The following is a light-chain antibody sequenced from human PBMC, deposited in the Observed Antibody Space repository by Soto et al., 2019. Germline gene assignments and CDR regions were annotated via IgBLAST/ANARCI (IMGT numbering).Light chain of an antibody. CDR1: SSNIEIDT. Sequence: QSVLTQPPSASGTPGQRVTISCSGSSSNIEIDTVSWCQQIPGTAPKLRIYNGNQRPSGVPDRFSGSESGTSASLAISGLQSEDEADYYCAAWDDSLKGYVFGTGTKLTVL. V-gene: IGLV1-44*01. CDR3: AAWDDSLKGYV. J-gene: IGLJ1*01. CDR2: NGN.